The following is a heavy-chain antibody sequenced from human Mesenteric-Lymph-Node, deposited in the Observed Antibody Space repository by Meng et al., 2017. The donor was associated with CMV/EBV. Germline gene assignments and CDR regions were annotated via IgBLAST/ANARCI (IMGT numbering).Heavy chain of an antibody. CDR2: VYYSGTT. D-gene: IGHD3-10*01. CDR3: ARKLLNWFDP. J-gene: IGHJ5*02. Sequence: CTFSGGFISSRSYFWGWIRQSPGMGLEWIGSVYYSGTTYSNPSLKSRVNILVDMSDNQFSLKLNSVTAADTAMYYCARKLLNWFDPWGQGTLVTVSS. V-gene: IGHV4-39*07. CDR1: GGFISSRSYF.